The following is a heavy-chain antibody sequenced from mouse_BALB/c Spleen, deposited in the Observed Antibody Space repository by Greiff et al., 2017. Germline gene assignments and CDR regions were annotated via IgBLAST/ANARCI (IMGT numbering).Heavy chain of an antibody. J-gene: IGHJ3*01. D-gene: IGHD3-3*01. V-gene: IGHV5-12-2*01. CDR3: ARRDPKAWFAY. CDR1: GFTFSSYT. Sequence: DVKLVESGGGLVQPGGSLKLSCAASGFTFSSYTMSWVRQTPEKRLEWVAYISNGGGSTYYPDTVKGRFTISRDNAKNTLYLQMSSLKSEDTAMYYCARRDPKAWFAYWGQGTLVTVSA. CDR2: ISNGGGST.